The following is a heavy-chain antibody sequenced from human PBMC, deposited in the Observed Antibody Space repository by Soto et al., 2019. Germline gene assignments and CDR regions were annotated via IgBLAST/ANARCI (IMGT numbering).Heavy chain of an antibody. Sequence: EVHLVESGGGLVQPGGSVRLSCAASGFTFSLYAMHWVRQAPGKGLEYVSAINPNGDRTYYANSVKGRFTISRDNSKSTLYLQMGSLRVEDMAVYYCASAGSGYAHWGQGTPVTVSS. CDR1: GFTFSLYA. CDR3: ASAGSGYAH. CDR2: INPNGDRT. J-gene: IGHJ4*02. D-gene: IGHD5-12*01. V-gene: IGHV3-64*01.